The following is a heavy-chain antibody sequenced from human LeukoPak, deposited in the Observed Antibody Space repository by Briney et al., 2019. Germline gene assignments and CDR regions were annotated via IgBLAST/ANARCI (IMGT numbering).Heavy chain of an antibody. V-gene: IGHV4-61*08. D-gene: IGHD2-15*01. Sequence: PSEILSLTCTVSGGSISSGGYYWSWIRQPPGKGLEWIGYIYYSGSTNYNPSLKSRVTISVDTSKNQFSLKLSSVTAADTAVYYCARVPGYCSGGSCPIYGYYYYYGMDVWGQGTTVTVSS. J-gene: IGHJ6*02. CDR2: IYYSGST. CDR3: ARVPGYCSGGSCPIYGYYYYYGMDV. CDR1: GGSISSGGYY.